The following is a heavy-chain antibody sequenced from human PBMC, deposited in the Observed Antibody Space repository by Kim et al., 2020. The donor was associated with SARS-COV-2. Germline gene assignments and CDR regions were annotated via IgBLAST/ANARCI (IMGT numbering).Heavy chain of an antibody. Sequence: ASVKVSCKASGYTFTSYDINWVRQATGQGLEWMGWMNPNRGNTGYAQKFQGRVTMTRNTSISTAYMELSSLRSEDTAVYYCARGLYCSSTSCYGYYYYGMDVWGQGTTVTVSS. CDR3: ARGLYCSSTSCYGYYYYGMDV. D-gene: IGHD2-2*01. J-gene: IGHJ6*02. V-gene: IGHV1-8*01. CDR2: MNPNRGNT. CDR1: GYTFTSYD.